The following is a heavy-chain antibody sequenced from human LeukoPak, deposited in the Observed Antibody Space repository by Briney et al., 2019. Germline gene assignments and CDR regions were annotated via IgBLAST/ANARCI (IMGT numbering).Heavy chain of an antibody. CDR2: ISGSGGST. CDR1: GFTFSSYA. D-gene: IGHD6-13*01. Sequence: GGSLRLSCAASGFTFSSYAMSWGRQAPGKGLEWVSAISGSGGSTYYADSVKGRFTISRDNSKNTLYLQMSTLTAEDTAVYFCAKDPAAAGTAEYFQHWGQGTLVTVSS. CDR3: AKDPAAAGTAEYFQH. V-gene: IGHV3-23*01. J-gene: IGHJ1*01.